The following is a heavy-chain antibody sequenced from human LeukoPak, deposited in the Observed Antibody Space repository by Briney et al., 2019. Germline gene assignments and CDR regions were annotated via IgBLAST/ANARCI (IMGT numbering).Heavy chain of an antibody. CDR1: GYSFINNG. CDR3: ARGLATSDSTFDY. CDR2: ISPYNGNT. J-gene: IGHJ4*02. D-gene: IGHD2-21*02. Sequence: ASVKVSCKASGYSFINNGINWVRQAPGQGLEWMGWISPYNGNTNFAQKLQGRVTMTTDTSTSTAYLELRSLRSDDTAVYYCARGLATSDSTFDYWGQGTLVTVSS. V-gene: IGHV1-18*01.